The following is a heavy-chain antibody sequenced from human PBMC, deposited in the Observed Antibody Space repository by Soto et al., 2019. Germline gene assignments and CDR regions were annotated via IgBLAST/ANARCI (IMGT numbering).Heavy chain of an antibody. J-gene: IGHJ6*04. CDR2: IYSGGST. V-gene: IGHV3-66*01. CDR3: ARDVGV. Sequence: EVQLVESGGGLVKRGGSLRLSCAAYGITVYNNYMSWVRQAPGKGLEWVSVIYSGGSTSYADSVKGRFTISRDGSKNTVYLQMNSLRAEDTAVYYCARDVGVWGRGTTVTVSS. CDR1: GITVYNNY.